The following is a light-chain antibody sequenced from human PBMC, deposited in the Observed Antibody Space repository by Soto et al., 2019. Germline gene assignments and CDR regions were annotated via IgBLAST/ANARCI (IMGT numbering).Light chain of an antibody. CDR3: AAWDYSLSGLYV. CDR1: SSNIGSNY. J-gene: IGLJ1*01. CDR2: RNN. Sequence: QSVLTQPPSASGTPGQRVTISCSGSSSNIGSNYVYWYQQLPGTAPKLLIYRNNQRPSGVPDRLSGSKSGTSASLAISGLRSEDEADYYCAAWDYSLSGLYVFGTGTKVTVL. V-gene: IGLV1-47*01.